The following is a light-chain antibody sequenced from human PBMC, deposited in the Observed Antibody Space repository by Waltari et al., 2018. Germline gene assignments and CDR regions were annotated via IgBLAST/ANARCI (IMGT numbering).Light chain of an antibody. V-gene: IGKV1-12*01. CDR3: QQAFVEVP. CDR1: QSIVNW. CDR2: GAS. J-gene: IGKJ4*01. Sequence: DIQITQSPSSVSASVGDRVTITCRASQSIVNWLAWYQQRPGKAPKLLIYGASNLQGGVPSRFSGSGSGTDFTLTINNLQPEDFATYYCQQAFVEVPFAGGTRVES.